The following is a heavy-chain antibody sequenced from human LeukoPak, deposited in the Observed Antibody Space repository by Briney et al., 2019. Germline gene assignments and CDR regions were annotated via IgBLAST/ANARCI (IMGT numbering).Heavy chain of an antibody. D-gene: IGHD3-16*01. V-gene: IGHV3-7*01. J-gene: IGHJ4*02. CDR2: IKQDGSEK. CDR1: GFTFSRYW. CDR3: ARSLRLEVDY. Sequence: PGGSLRLSCAASGFTFSRYWMSWVRQAPGKGLEWVANIKQDGSEKYYVDSVKARFTISRDNTKNSLYLQMNSLRAEDTAVYYCARSLRLEVDYWGQGTLVTVSS.